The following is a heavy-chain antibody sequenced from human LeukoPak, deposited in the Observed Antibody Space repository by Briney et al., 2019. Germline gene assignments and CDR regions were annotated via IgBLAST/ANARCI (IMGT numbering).Heavy chain of an antibody. CDR3: ARPGYCSSTSCYMASGSFDY. CDR1: GFTFSSYS. J-gene: IGHJ4*02. CDR2: ISSSSSYI. D-gene: IGHD2-2*02. Sequence: GGSLRLSCAASGFTFSSYSMNWVRQAPGKGPEWVSSISSSSSYIYYADSVKGRFTISRDNAKNSLYLQMNSLRAEDTAVYYCARPGYCSSTSCYMASGSFDYWGQGTLVTVSS. V-gene: IGHV3-21*01.